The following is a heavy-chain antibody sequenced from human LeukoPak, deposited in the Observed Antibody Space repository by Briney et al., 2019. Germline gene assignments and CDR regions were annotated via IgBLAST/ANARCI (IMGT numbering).Heavy chain of an antibody. CDR3: ARDEGIAALSGTFDY. Sequence: GGSLRLSCAASGFTFSSYTMHWVRQAPGKGLEWVAVISYDGSNKYYADSVKGRFTISRDNSKNTLYLQMNSRRAEDTAVYYCARDEGIAALSGTFDYWGQGTLVTVSS. J-gene: IGHJ4*02. D-gene: IGHD6-6*01. V-gene: IGHV3-30*04. CDR1: GFTFSSYT. CDR2: ISYDGSNK.